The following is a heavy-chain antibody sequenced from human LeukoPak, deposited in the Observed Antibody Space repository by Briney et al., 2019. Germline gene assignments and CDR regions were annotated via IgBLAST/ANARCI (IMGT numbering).Heavy chain of an antibody. J-gene: IGHJ4*02. D-gene: IGHD1-26*01. Sequence: ASVTVSCKASGYTFTAYYMHWVRQARGQELECVGWINLDSGATSYEQKFQGRVTMTRDTSISTAFLEVISLTADDTALYYCARAAGGAAFDFWGQGTLLTVSS. CDR3: ARAAGGAAFDF. CDR2: INLDSGAT. V-gene: IGHV1-2*02. CDR1: GYTFTAYY.